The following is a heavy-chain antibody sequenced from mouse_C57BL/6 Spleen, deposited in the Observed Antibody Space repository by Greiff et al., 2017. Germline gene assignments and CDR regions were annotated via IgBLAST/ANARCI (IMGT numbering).Heavy chain of an antibody. V-gene: IGHV1-5*01. Sequence: VHVKQSGTVLARPGASVKMSCKTSGYTFTSYWMHWVKQRPGQGLEWIGAIYPGNSDTSYTEKFKGKATLTAVTSASTAYMELSSLTNEDSAVYYCTEGLREGFAGWGQGTLVTVS. CDR1: GYTFTSYW. D-gene: IGHD2-4*01. CDR3: TEGLREGFAG. J-gene: IGHJ3*01. CDR2: IYPGNSDT.